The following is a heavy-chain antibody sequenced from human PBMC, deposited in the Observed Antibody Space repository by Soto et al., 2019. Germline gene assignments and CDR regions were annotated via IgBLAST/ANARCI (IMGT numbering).Heavy chain of an antibody. Sequence: ASVKVSCKXSGYTFTSYGITWVRQAPGQGLEWMGWINAYNGNTNYGQKLQGRVSMTTDTSTSTAYMELRSLRSDDTAVYYCARDSAYYYDSSAAGNFQHWGQGTLVTVSS. V-gene: IGHV1-18*01. CDR1: GYTFTSYG. CDR2: INAYNGNT. D-gene: IGHD3-22*01. CDR3: ARDSAYYYDSSAAGNFQH. J-gene: IGHJ1*01.